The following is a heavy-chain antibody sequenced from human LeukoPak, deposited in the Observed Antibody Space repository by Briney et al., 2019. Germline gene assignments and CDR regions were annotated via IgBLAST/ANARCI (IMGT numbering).Heavy chain of an antibody. CDR2: ISSSGSTI. D-gene: IGHD3-16*02. CDR1: GFTFSSYE. CDR3: ARRLDYVWGSYRSYLDY. Sequence: GGSLRLSCAASGFTFSSYEMNWVRQAPGKGLEWVSYISSSGSTIYYADSVKGRFTISRDNAKNSLYLQMSSLRAEDTAVYYCARRLDYVWGSYRSYLDYWGQGTLVTVSS. J-gene: IGHJ4*02. V-gene: IGHV3-48*03.